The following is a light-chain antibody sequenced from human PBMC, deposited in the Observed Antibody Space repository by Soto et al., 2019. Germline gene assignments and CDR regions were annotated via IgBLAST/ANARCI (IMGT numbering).Light chain of an antibody. CDR3: QQYGRTPWT. CDR1: QSVSSSY. J-gene: IGKJ1*01. CDR2: GAS. V-gene: IGKV3-20*01. Sequence: EIVLTQSPGTLSLSPGEGATLSCRASQSVSSSYLAGYQQKPGQAPRLVISGASSRATGIPDRFSGSGSVTDFTLTISRREPEDFAVYYCQQYGRTPWTFGQGTKVQIK.